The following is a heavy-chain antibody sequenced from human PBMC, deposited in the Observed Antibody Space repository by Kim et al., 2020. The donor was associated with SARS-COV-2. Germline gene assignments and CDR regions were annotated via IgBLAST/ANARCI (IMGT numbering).Heavy chain of an antibody. D-gene: IGHD3-10*01. Sequence: GGSLRLSCAASGFTFSSYAMSWVRQAPGKGLEWVSAISGSGANTYYADSVRGRFTISRDKSKNTLYLQMNSLRAEDTAVYYCAKSLGSGEHLYYYYGMDGAGQGTTV. V-gene: IGHV3-23*01. CDR1: GFTFSSYA. CDR3: AKSLGSGEHLYYYYGMDG. J-gene: IGHJ6*02. CDR2: ISGSGANT.